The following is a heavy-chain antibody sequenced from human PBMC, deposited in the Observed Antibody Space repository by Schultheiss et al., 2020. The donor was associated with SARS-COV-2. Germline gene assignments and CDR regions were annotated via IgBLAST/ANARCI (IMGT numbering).Heavy chain of an antibody. V-gene: IGHV4-59*08. J-gene: IGHJ6*02. CDR2: IYYSGSS. CDR1: GGSFSGYY. D-gene: IGHD3-22*01. Sequence: SETLSLTCAVYGGSFSGYYWRWIRQPPGKGLEWIGYIYYSGSSNYNPSLKSRVTISVDTSKDQFSLKLSSVTAADTAVYYCARHGGLGSGYYSRGYYYYGMYVWGQGTTVTVSS. CDR3: ARHGGLGSGYYSRGYYYYGMYV.